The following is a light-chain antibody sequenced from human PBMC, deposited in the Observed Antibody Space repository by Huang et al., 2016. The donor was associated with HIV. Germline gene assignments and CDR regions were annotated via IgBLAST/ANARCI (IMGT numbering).Light chain of an antibody. CDR2: NAS. CDR3: LQDYSYPLT. CDR1: EGIKKD. Sequence: AIQMTQSPFSLSASVGDRVTITCRASEGIKKDLGWYQQKPGKAPKLLIYNASKLQGGVPSRFSGGGSDTDFTLTISSLQPEDFATYYCLQDYSYPLTFGGGTKVEFK. V-gene: IGKV1-6*01. J-gene: IGKJ4*01.